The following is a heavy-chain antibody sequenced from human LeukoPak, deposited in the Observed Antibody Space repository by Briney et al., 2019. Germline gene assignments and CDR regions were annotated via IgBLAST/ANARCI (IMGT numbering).Heavy chain of an antibody. CDR3: ARDRYSGYDWEGDY. CDR2: IKQDGSEK. D-gene: IGHD5-12*01. Sequence: GGSLRLSCAASGFTFSSYWMSWVRQAPGKGLEWVANIKQDGSEKYYVDSVKGRFTISRDNAKNSLYLQMSSLRAEDTAVCYCARDRYSGYDWEGDYWGQGTLVTVSS. J-gene: IGHJ4*02. V-gene: IGHV3-7*01. CDR1: GFTFSSYW.